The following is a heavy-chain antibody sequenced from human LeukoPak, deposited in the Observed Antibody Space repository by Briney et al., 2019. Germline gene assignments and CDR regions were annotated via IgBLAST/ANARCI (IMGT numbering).Heavy chain of an antibody. V-gene: IGHV3-48*01. CDR3: ARETILAVAGDF. J-gene: IGHJ4*02. CDR2: ISSTSITM. CDR1: GFTFNRNN. Sequence: GGSLRLSCAASGFTFNRNNMNWVRQAPGKGLEWVSYISSTSITMYYADSVKGRFTISRDNAKNSLYLQMNSLRADDTAVYYCARETILAVAGDFWCQGTLVTVSS. D-gene: IGHD6-19*01.